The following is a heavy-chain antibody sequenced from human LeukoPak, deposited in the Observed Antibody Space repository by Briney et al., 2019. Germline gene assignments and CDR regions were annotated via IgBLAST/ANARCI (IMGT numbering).Heavy chain of an antibody. D-gene: IGHD3-22*01. Sequence: GGSLRLSCAASGFTFSTYIMNWVRQTPGKGLEWVSSIGTSTSYIYYADSVKGRFTISRDNAKNSLYLQMNSLRAEDTAVYYCATDSSGYHWWFDYWGQGTLVTVSS. V-gene: IGHV3-21*01. CDR1: GFTFSTYI. J-gene: IGHJ4*02. CDR3: ATDSSGYHWWFDY. CDR2: IGTSTSYI.